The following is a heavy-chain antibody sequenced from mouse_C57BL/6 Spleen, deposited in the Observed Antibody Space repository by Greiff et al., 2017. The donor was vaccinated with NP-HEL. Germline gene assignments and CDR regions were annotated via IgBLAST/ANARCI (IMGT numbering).Heavy chain of an antibody. V-gene: IGHV1-82*01. J-gene: IGHJ4*01. CDR3: ARSDGNDGGAMDY. CDR2: IYPGDGDT. CDR1: GYAFSSSW. Sequence: VQLQQSGPELVKPGASVKISCKASGYAFSSSWMNWVKQRPGKGLEWIGRIYPGDGDTNYNGKFKGKATLTGDNSSSTAYMQLSSLTSEDSVFYFCARSDGNDGGAMDYWGHRTSVTVSS. D-gene: IGHD2-2*01.